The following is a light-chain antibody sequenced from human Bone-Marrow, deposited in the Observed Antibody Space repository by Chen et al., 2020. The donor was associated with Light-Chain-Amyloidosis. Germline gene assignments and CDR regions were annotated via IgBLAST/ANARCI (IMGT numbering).Light chain of an antibody. CDR2: DDS. V-gene: IGLV3-21*02. CDR1: NIGSKS. Sequence: SYVLTQPPPVSVAPGQTAGTTFGGNNIGSKSVPWSQQRPGQAPVLVLYDDSHRPSGIPERFSGSNPGNSATLTISRVEDGYEADYYCQVWDINSDNVVEFGAGTKLTVL. CDR3: QVWDINSDNVVE. J-gene: IGLJ2*01.